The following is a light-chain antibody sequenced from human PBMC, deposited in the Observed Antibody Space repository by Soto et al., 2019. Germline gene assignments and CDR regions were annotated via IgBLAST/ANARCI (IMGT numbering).Light chain of an antibody. CDR2: GAS. Sequence: EIVMTQSPATLSVSPGERATLSCRASQSVSGNLAWYQQKPGQAPRLLIYGASTRATGIPARFSGSGSGTEFTLTITSLQSEDCAVYYCQQYNDWPPLTFGGGTKVEIK. CDR1: QSVSGN. V-gene: IGKV3-15*01. CDR3: QQYNDWPPLT. J-gene: IGKJ4*01.